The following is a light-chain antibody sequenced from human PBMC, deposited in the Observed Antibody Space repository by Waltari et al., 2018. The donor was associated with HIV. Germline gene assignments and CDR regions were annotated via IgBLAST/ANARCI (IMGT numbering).Light chain of an antibody. CDR1: QDISNS. Sequence: DIQMTQSPSSLSASIGDTVIIPCRASQDISNSVSWFQQQPGKVPKLLVHGAFILQRGVPSRFSVSGSGTDFTLTISGLQAEDFATYFCQQYYDVPLTFGGGTRVDI. V-gene: IGKV1-NL1*01. CDR3: QQYYDVPLT. CDR2: GAF. J-gene: IGKJ4*01.